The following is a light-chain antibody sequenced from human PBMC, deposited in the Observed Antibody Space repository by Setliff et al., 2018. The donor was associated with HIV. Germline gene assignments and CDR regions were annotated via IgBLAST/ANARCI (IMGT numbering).Light chain of an antibody. CDR2: EVR. CDR3: SSYTSSTTRV. J-gene: IGLJ1*01. V-gene: IGLV2-14*01. Sequence: QSVLTQPASVSGSPGQSITISCTGSSSDIGAYNYVSWYQPHPGKAPKLMIYEVRNRPSGVSNRFSGSKSGNTASLTISGLQAEDEADYYCSSYTSSTTRVFGTGTKVTVL. CDR1: SSDIGAYNY.